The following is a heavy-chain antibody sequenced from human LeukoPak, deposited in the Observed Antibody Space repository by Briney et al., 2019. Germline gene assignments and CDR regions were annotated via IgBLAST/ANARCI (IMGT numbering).Heavy chain of an antibody. V-gene: IGHV3-23*01. Sequence: PGESLRLSCAASGFTFSSYAMTWVRQAPGKGLEWVSGISGSGSSTYYADSVKGRFTISRDDSKNTLYLQMNSLRAEDTAVYYCAKDRSGYYSLGFDYWGQGTLVTVSS. CDR2: ISGSGSST. J-gene: IGHJ4*02. CDR3: AKDRSGYYSLGFDY. CDR1: GFTFSSYA. D-gene: IGHD3-22*01.